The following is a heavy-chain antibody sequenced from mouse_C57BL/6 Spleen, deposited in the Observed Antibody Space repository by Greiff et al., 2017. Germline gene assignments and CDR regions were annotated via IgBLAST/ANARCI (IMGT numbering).Heavy chain of an antibody. V-gene: IGHV1-39*01. J-gene: IGHJ4*01. CDR2: INPNYGTT. D-gene: IGHD1-1*01. CDR1: GYSFTDYN. Sequence: VQLQQSGPELVKPGASVTISCKASGYSFTDYNMNWVKQSNGKSLEWIGVINPNYGTTSYNQKFKGKATLTVDQSSRTAYMQLNSLTSEDSAVYYCARNYYGSSLYYAMDYWGQGTSVTVSS. CDR3: ARNYYGSSLYYAMDY.